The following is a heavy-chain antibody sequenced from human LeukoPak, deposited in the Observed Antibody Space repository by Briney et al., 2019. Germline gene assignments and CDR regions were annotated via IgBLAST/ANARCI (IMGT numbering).Heavy chain of an antibody. CDR1: GGSISSYY. V-gene: IGHV4-4*07. D-gene: IGHD3-3*01. Sequence: SETLSLTCTVSGGSISSYYWSWIRQPAGKGLEWIGRIYTSGSTNYNPSLKSRVTMSVDTSKNQFSLKLSSVTAADTAVYYCARDSGSHYDFWSGYFEPPPNYYYGMDVWGQGTTVTVSS. CDR2: IYTSGST. J-gene: IGHJ6*02. CDR3: ARDSGSHYDFWSGYFEPPPNYYYGMDV.